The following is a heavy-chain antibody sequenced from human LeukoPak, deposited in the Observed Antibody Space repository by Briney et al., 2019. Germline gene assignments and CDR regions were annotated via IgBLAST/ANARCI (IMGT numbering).Heavy chain of an antibody. V-gene: IGHV4-39*01. Sequence: SETLSLTCTVPGGSISSSIYYWGWIRQPPGKGLEWLGSIYYSGSTSYNPSLKSRVTISEDTSKNHFSLKLSSVTAADTAVYYCASLISFGGLIVRWGQGTLVTVSS. CDR2: IYYSGST. D-gene: IGHD3-16*02. J-gene: IGHJ4*02. CDR1: GGSISSSIYY. CDR3: ASLISFGGLIVR.